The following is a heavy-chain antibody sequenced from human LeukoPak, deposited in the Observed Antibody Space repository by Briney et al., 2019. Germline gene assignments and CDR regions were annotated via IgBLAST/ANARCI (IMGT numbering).Heavy chain of an antibody. CDR3: ARDHGGSGYYFDY. J-gene: IGHJ4*02. Sequence: GGSLRLPCAASGFTFSDYYMSWIRQAPGKGLEWVSYISSSSSYTNYADSVKGRFTISRDNAKNSLYLQMNSLRAEDTAVYYCARDHGGSGYYFDYWGQGTLVTVSS. CDR1: GFTFSDYY. V-gene: IGHV3-11*06. CDR2: ISSSSSYT. D-gene: IGHD3-10*01.